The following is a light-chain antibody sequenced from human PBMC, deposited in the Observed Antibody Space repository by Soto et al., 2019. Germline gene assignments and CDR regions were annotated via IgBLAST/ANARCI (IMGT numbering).Light chain of an antibody. CDR1: QSVSSN. Sequence: EVVMTQSPATLSVSPGERATLSRRASQSVSSNLAWYQQKPGQAPRLLIYGASTRATGIPARFSGSGSGTEFTLTISSLQSEDFAVYYCQQYNNWPPWTFGQGTKAEIK. V-gene: IGKV3-15*01. CDR3: QQYNNWPPWT. CDR2: GAS. J-gene: IGKJ1*01.